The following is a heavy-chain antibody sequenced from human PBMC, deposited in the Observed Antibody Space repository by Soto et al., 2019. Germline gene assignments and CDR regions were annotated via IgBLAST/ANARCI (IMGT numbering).Heavy chain of an antibody. CDR1: CGSISSHY. D-gene: IGHD2-15*01. CDR2: IYYSGSI. J-gene: IGHJ4*02. CDR3: ARDCSGGSCHSGGLDY. Sequence: PSQNLSLTCTVSCGSISSHYRSCIRQPTGKGLEWIGYIYYSGSITYSPSLKSRVTISVDTSKNQFSLKLSSVTAADTAVFYCARDCSGGSCHSGGLDYWGQGPLDTVST. V-gene: IGHV4-59*11.